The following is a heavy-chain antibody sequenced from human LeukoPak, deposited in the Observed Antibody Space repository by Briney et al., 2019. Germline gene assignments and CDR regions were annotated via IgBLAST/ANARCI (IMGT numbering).Heavy chain of an antibody. Sequence: SGTLSLTCAVSGGSISSSNWWSWVRQPPGKGLEWIGEIYHSGSTNYNPSLKSRVTISVDTSKNQFSLKLRSVTAADTAVYYCARYGGYFTPFDYWAREPSSPSPQ. J-gene: IGHJ4*02. V-gene: IGHV4-4*02. D-gene: IGHD5-12*01. CDR3: ARYGGYFTPFDY. CDR1: GGSISSSNW. CDR2: IYHSGST.